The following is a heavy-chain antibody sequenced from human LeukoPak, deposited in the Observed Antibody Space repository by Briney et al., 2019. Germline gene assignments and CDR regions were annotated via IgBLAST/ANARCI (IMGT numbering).Heavy chain of an antibody. Sequence: GGSLRLSCAASGFIFNNYGLIWVRQAPGKGLEWVSSISSSSSYIYYADSVKGRFTISRDNAKNSLYLQMNSLRAEDTAVYYCARDLRSGNHDYWGQGTLVTVSS. CDR1: GFIFNNYG. V-gene: IGHV3-21*01. CDR2: ISSSSSYI. CDR3: ARDLRSGNHDY. D-gene: IGHD4-23*01. J-gene: IGHJ4*02.